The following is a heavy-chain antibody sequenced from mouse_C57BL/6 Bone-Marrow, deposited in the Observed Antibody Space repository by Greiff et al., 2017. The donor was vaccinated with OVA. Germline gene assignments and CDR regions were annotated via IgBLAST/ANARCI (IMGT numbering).Heavy chain of an antibody. D-gene: IGHD2-3*01. CDR2: INPNNGGT. Sequence: VQLQQSGPELVKPGASVKISCKASGYTFTDYYMNWVKQSHGKSLEWIGDINPNNGGTSYNQKFKGKATLTVDKSSSTAYMELRSLTSEDSAVYYCARDDGYGYYAMDYWGQGTSVTVSS. CDR1: GYTFTDYY. CDR3: ARDDGYGYYAMDY. J-gene: IGHJ4*01. V-gene: IGHV1-26*01.